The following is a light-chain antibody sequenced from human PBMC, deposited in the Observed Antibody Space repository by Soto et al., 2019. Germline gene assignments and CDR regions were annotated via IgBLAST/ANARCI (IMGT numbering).Light chain of an antibody. CDR3: SSYAGSNNPYV. V-gene: IGLV2-8*01. J-gene: IGLJ1*01. CDR2: EVI. CDR1: SSDFGGNNF. Sequence: QSVLTQPPSASGSPGQSVTISCTGASSDFGGNNFVSWYQQHPGKAPKLMIYEVIKRPSGVPDRFSGSKSGNTASLTVSGLQAEDEADYYCSSYAGSNNPYVFGAGTNATVL.